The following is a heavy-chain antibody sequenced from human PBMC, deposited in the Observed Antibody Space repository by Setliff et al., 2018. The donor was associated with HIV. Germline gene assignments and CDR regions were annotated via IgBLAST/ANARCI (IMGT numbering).Heavy chain of an antibody. CDR2: ISDSGGST. CDR3: DKRWGYSYFRAFDI. J-gene: IGHJ3*02. CDR1: GFTFSNYA. V-gene: IGHV3-23*01. D-gene: IGHD5-18*01. Sequence: LRLSCAASGFTFSNYAMSWVRQAPGKGLEWVSGISDSGGSTDYADSVKGRFTISRDTSKNTLFLQMNSLRAEDTAVYFCDKRWGYSYFRAFDIWGQGTMVTVSS.